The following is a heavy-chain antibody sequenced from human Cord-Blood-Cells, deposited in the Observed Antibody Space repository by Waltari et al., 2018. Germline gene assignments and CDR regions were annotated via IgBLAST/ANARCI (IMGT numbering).Heavy chain of an antibody. V-gene: IGHV4-39*01. D-gene: IGHD6-19*01. CDR2: IYYSGST. CDR1: GGSISSSSYY. CDR3: ARHGNSGCDS. J-gene: IGHJ4*02. Sequence: QLQLQESGPGLVKPSETLSLTCTVSGGSISSSSYYWGWIRQPPGKGLEWIRSIYYSGSTNDNPALKSGVTISVDTSKNQFSLKLSSVTAADTAVYYCARHGNSGCDSWGQGTLVTVSS.